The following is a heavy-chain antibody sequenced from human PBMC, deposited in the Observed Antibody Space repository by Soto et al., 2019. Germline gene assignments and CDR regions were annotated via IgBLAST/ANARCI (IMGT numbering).Heavy chain of an antibody. CDR3: ARQVRRAAAGSFDY. CDR1: GGSISGGCYY. D-gene: IGHD6-13*01. Sequence: PLETLSLTCTVSGGSISGGCYYWSWIRQHPGKGLEWIGYIYYSGSTNYNPSLKSRVTISVDTSKNQFSLKLSSVTAADTAVYYCARQVRRAAAGSFDYWGQGTLVTVSS. CDR2: IYYSGST. V-gene: IGHV4-61*01. J-gene: IGHJ4*02.